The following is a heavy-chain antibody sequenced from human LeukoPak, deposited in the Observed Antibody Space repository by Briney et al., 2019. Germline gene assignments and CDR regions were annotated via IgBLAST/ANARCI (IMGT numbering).Heavy chain of an antibody. CDR1: GFTFSDYY. Sequence: GGSLRLSCAASGFTFSDYYMSWIRRAPGKGLEWVSYISSSGSTIYYADSVKGRFTISRDNAKNSLYLQMNSLRAEDTAVYYCARRQYGSGWYGDGEWFWFAPWGQGTLVIVSS. J-gene: IGHJ5*02. CDR2: ISSSGSTI. V-gene: IGHV3-11*04. CDR3: ARRQYGSGWYGDGEWFWFAP. D-gene: IGHD6-19*01.